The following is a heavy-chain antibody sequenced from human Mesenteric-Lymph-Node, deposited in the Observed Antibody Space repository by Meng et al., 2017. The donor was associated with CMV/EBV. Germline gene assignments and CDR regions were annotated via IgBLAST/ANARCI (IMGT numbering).Heavy chain of an antibody. CDR3: ASLIGNEFWSGSSVDY. J-gene: IGHJ4*02. Sequence: GESLKISCAASGFTFSSYWMHWVRQAPGKGLEWVSSISSSSIYIYYADSVKGRFTISRDNAKNSLYLQMNSLRAEDTAVYYCASLIGNEFWSGSSVDYWGQGTLVTVSS. CDR2: ISSSSIYI. V-gene: IGHV3-21*01. CDR1: GFTFSSYW. D-gene: IGHD3-3*01.